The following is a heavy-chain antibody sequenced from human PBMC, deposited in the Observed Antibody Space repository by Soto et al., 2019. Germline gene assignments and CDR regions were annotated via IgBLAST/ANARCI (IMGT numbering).Heavy chain of an antibody. V-gene: IGHV4-39*01. J-gene: IGHJ4*02. CDR2: IYRDGAT. CDR3: ARLAGSSFFTY. D-gene: IGHD6-6*01. CDR1: GGSIISSPDW. Sequence: QLRLQESGPGLVKPSETLSLICTVSGGSIISSPDWWGWVRQPPGKGPEWIASIYRDGATYYNPSLNSRVTVFVDLSKNQFSLKLTSVTAADTAIYYCARLAGSSFFTYWGQGTRVTVSS.